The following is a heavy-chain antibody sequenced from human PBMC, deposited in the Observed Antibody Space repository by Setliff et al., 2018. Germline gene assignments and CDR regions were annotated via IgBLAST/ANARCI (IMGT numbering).Heavy chain of an antibody. Sequence: KPSETLSLTCNVSGVSISSYYWSWIRQPPGKGLESIGYIQNSGSTNYNPSLMSRVSISVDTSKNQFSLKLRSVTAADTAVYYCARLSWNGLRYYGLDVWGQGTTVTVSS. CDR2: IQNSGST. V-gene: IGHV4-59*01. D-gene: IGHD3-3*01. CDR1: GVSISSYY. J-gene: IGHJ6*02. CDR3: ARLSWNGLRYYGLDV.